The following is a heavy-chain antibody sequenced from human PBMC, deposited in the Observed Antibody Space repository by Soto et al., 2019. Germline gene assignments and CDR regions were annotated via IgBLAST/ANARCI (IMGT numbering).Heavy chain of an antibody. D-gene: IGHD2-15*01. J-gene: IGHJ4*02. CDR1: GFTFSSYA. V-gene: IGHV3-23*01. CDR2: VSGSGGST. Sequence: GGSLRLSCAASGFTFSSYAMSWVRQAPGKGLEWVSAVSGSGGSTYYANSVKGRFTISRDNSKNTLYLQMNSLRAEDTAVYYCARDYLGYCSGGSCSLGYWGQGTLVTVSS. CDR3: ARDYLGYCSGGSCSLGY.